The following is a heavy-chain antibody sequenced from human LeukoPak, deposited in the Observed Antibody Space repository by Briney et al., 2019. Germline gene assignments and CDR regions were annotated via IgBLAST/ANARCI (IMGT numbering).Heavy chain of an antibody. CDR1: GGSISSSSYY. V-gene: IGHV4-39*07. Sequence: SETLSLTCTVSGGSISSSSYYWGWIRQPPGKGLEWIGRIYYSGSTYYNPSLKSRVTISVDTSKNQFSLKLSSVTAADTAVYYCARVEAAAGTGFWYSSGWYNPFVFDYWGQGTLVTVSS. J-gene: IGHJ4*02. CDR3: ARVEAAAGTGFWYSSGWYNPFVFDY. D-gene: IGHD6-19*01. CDR2: IYYSGST.